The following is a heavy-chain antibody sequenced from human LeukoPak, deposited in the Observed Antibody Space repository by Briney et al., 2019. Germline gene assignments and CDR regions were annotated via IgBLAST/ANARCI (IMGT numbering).Heavy chain of an antibody. CDR3: ARAHEPADYGYYFDY. D-gene: IGHD4-17*01. Sequence: SETLSLTCTVSGGSVSSGSYYWSWIRQPPGKGLEWIGYIYYSGSTNYIPSLKSRVTISVDTSKNQFSLKLSSVTAADTAVYYCARAHEPADYGYYFDYWGQGTLVTVSS. J-gene: IGHJ4*02. CDR2: IYYSGST. V-gene: IGHV4-61*01. CDR1: GGSVSSGSYY.